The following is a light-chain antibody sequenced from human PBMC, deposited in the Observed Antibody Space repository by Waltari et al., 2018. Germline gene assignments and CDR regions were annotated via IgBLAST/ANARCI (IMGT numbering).Light chain of an antibody. J-gene: IGKJ2*01. CDR3: QQYYDTPYT. CDR1: RNLLYSPNNKDF. V-gene: IGKV4-1*01. Sequence: DIVMTQSPDSLVVSLGERATINCKSSRNLLYSPNNKDFLAWYQQIPGQPPKLIIYWASTRESVVPDRVTGRGSGTDFRLTISSLQAEDVAVYYCQQYYDTPYTFGQGTKLEIK. CDR2: WAS.